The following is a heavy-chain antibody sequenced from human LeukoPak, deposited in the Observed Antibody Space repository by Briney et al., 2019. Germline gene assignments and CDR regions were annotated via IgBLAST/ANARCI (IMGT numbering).Heavy chain of an antibody. Sequence: SVKVSCKASGGTLSSCAISWVRQAPGQGLEWMGGIIPIFGTTSYAQKFQGRVTITADESTSTVYMELSSLRSEDTAVYYCARTVGSSWYEHFDYWGQGTLVIVSS. CDR3: ARTVGSSWYEHFDY. CDR1: GGTLSSCA. CDR2: IIPIFGTT. D-gene: IGHD6-13*01. J-gene: IGHJ4*02. V-gene: IGHV1-69*13.